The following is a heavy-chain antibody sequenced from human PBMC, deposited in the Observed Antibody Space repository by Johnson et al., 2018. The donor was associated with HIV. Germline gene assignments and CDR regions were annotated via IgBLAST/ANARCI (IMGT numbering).Heavy chain of an antibody. J-gene: IGHJ3*02. D-gene: IGHD3-10*01. CDR3: ANLAYSYGSGYAFDI. CDR1: GFTFNTYV. CDR2: IAASGDST. V-gene: IGHV3-23*04. Sequence: VQLVESGGGVVQPGGSLRLSCAASGFTFNTYVMNWVRQAPGKGLEWVSLIAASGDSTYYADSVRGRFAIYRDTSKNTLYLQMNSLRAEDTAVYYCANLAYSYGSGYAFDIWGQGTMVTVSS.